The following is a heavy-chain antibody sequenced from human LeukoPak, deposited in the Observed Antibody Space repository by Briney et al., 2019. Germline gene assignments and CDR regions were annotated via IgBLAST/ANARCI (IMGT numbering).Heavy chain of an antibody. CDR2: TSGSGGST. V-gene: IGHV3-23*01. Sequence: PGGSLRLSCAASGFTFSSYAMSWVRQAPGKGLEWVSATSGSGGSTYYADSVKGRFTISRDNSKNTLYLQMNSLRAEDTAVYYCAKEGLLWFGEAHAYYFDYWGQGTLVTVSS. CDR3: AKEGLLWFGEAHAYYFDY. D-gene: IGHD3-10*01. CDR1: GFTFSSYA. J-gene: IGHJ4*02.